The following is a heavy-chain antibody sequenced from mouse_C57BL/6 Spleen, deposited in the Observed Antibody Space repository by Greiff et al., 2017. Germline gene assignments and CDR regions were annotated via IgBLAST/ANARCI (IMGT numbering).Heavy chain of an antibody. D-gene: IGHD1-1*01. CDR2: ISDGGSYT. Sequence: EVKLVESGGGLVKPGGSLKLSCAASGFTFSSYAMSWVRQTPEKRLEWVATISDGGSYTYYPDNVKGRFTISRDNAKNNLYLQMSHLKSEDTAMYYCARVYYVYYFDYWGQGTTLTVSS. CDR3: ARVYYVYYFDY. CDR1: GFTFSSYA. V-gene: IGHV5-4*03. J-gene: IGHJ2*01.